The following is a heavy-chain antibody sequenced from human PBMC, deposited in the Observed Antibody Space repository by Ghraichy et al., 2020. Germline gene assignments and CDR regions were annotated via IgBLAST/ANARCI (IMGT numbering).Heavy chain of an antibody. CDR1: GFSLSTSGMC. CDR3: ARILGGISPEEGWFDP. J-gene: IGHJ5*02. V-gene: IGHV2-70*11. D-gene: IGHD2/OR15-2a*01. CDR2: IDWDDDK. Sequence: SGPTLVKPTQTLTLTCTFSGFSLSTSGMCVSWIRQPPGKALEWLARIDWDDDKYYSTSLKTRLTISKDTSKNQVVLTMTNMDPVDTATYYCARILGGISPEEGWFDPWGQGTLVTVSS.